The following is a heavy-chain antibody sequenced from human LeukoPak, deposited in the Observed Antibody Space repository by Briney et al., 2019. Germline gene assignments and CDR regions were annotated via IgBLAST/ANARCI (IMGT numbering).Heavy chain of an antibody. CDR1: GGTFSSYA. CDR3: ATGYSSSWYEAFDI. J-gene: IGHJ3*02. CDR2: IIPIFGTA. V-gene: IGHV1-69*05. Sequence: SVKVSCKASGGTFSSYAISWVRQAPGQGLERMGGIIPIFGTANYAQKFQGRVTITTDESTSTAYMELSSLRSEDTAVYYCATGYSSSWYEAFDIWGQGTMVTVSS. D-gene: IGHD6-13*01.